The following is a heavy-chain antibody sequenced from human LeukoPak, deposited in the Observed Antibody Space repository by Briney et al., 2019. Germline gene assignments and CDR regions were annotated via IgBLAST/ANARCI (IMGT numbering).Heavy chain of an antibody. J-gene: IGHJ4*02. D-gene: IGHD3-9*01. Sequence: GGSLRLSCAASGFTFSSYAMSWVRQAPGKGLEWVSTISGSGDNRYFADSVKGRYTISRDNSKNTLYLQMNSLRAEDTAVYYCARAFYDFLTGYPAYFDYWGQGTLVTVSS. CDR2: ISGSGDNR. CDR3: ARAFYDFLTGYPAYFDY. CDR1: GFTFSSYA. V-gene: IGHV3-23*01.